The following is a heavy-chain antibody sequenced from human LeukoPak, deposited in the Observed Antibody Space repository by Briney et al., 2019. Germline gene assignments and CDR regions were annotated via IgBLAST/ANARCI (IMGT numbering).Heavy chain of an antibody. D-gene: IGHD2-2*03. CDR2: IYYSGST. CDR3: ARGPGYCSSTSCRYYYYYYGMDV. CDR1: GGSISSGGYY. V-gene: IGHV4-31*03. Sequence: SETLSLTCTVSGGSISSGGYYWSWIRQHPGKGLEWIGYIYYSGSTYYNPSLKSRVTISVDTSKNQFSLKLSSVTAADTAVYYCARGPGYCSSTSCRYYYYYYGMDVWGQGTTVTVSS. J-gene: IGHJ6*02.